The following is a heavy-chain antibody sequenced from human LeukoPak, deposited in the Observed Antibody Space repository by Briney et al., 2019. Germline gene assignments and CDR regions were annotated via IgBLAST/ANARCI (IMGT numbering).Heavy chain of an antibody. J-gene: IGHJ4*02. D-gene: IGHD6-19*01. Sequence: GGSLRLSCAASGFTVSSNYMSWVRQAPGKGLEWVSVIYSGGSTYYADSVKGRFTISRDNSKNTLYLQMNSLRAEDTAVYYCAKGAYSSGWYYFDYWGQGTLVTASS. CDR3: AKGAYSSGWYYFDY. V-gene: IGHV3-66*02. CDR1: GFTVSSNY. CDR2: IYSGGST.